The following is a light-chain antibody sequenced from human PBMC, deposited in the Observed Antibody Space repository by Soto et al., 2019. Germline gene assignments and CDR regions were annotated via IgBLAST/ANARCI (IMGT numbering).Light chain of an antibody. CDR1: SSNIGSNT. CDR2: SNN. Sequence: QSVLTQPPSASGIPGQRVTISCSGSSSNIGSNTVNWYQQLPGTAPKLLIYSNNQRPSGVPDRFSGSKSGTSASLAISGLQSEDEADYYCAAWDDSLNGPVFGGGTKVTVL. V-gene: IGLV1-44*01. CDR3: AAWDDSLNGPV. J-gene: IGLJ3*02.